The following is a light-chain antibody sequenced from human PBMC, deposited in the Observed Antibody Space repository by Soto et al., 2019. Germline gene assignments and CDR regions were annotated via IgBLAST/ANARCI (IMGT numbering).Light chain of an antibody. V-gene: IGLV2-14*01. Sequence: QSALTQPASVSGSPGQSITISCTGTNSDVGGYNYVSWYQQHPGKAPKLMIYYVSNRPSGVSSRFSGSKSGNTASLTISGLQAEDEADYYCSSYTRSSTYVFGTGTKLTVL. J-gene: IGLJ1*01. CDR3: SSYTRSSTYV. CDR1: NSDVGGYNY. CDR2: YVS.